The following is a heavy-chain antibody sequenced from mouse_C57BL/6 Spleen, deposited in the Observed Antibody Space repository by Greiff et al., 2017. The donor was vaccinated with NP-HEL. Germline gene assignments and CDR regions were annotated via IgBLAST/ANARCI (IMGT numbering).Heavy chain of an antibody. D-gene: IGHD1-1*01. CDR1: GYSITSGYY. J-gene: IGHJ1*03. Sequence: DVQLQESGPGLVKPSQSLSLTCSVTGYSITSGYYWNWIRQFPGNKLEWMGYISYDGSNNYNPSLKNRISITRDTSKNQFFLKLNSVTTEDTATYYCARDADYGSSYWYFDVWGTGTTVTVSS. CDR2: ISYDGSN. V-gene: IGHV3-6*01. CDR3: ARDADYGSSYWYFDV.